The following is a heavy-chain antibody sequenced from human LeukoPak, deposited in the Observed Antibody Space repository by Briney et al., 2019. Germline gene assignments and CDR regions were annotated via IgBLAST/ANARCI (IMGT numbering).Heavy chain of an antibody. J-gene: IGHJ4*02. CDR1: GFTFSYHG. D-gene: IGHD6-19*01. V-gene: IGHV3-30*03. CDR3: ARDQWWQLIAVAITSYFDC. Sequence: GSSLRLSCAASGFTFSYHGVHWVRQAPGKGLEWVAVISYTGDNKYYADSVKGRFTISRDNAKNSLYLQMNSLRAEDTAVYYCARDQWWQLIAVAITSYFDCWGQGTLVTVSS. CDR2: ISYTGDNK.